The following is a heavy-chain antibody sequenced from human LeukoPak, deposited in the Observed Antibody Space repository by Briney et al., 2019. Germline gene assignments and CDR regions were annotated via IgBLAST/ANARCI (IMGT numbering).Heavy chain of an antibody. V-gene: IGHV3-53*01. Sequence: PGGSLRLSCAASGFTVSSNYVSWVRQAPGKGLEWVSVIYSGGSTYYADSVKGRFTISRDNSKNTLYLQMNSLRAEDTAVYYCARGKGIYYYYMDVWGKGTTVTVSS. CDR3: ARGKGIYYYYMDV. CDR1: GFTVSSNY. J-gene: IGHJ6*03. CDR2: IYSGGST.